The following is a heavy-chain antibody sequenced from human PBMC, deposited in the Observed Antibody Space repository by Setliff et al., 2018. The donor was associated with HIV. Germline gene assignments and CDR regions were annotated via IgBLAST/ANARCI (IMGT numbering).Heavy chain of an antibody. J-gene: IGHJ4*02. CDR1: GASISSGSYY. D-gene: IGHD6-19*01. Sequence: PSETLSLTCTVSGASISSGSYYWTWLRQSAGKGLEWVSSISTTSGKISYADSVQGRFTISRDNAMNSLCLQMNNLRAEDTALYYCACLGHASGWYGEADFWGQGTLVTVSS. CDR3: ACLGHASGWYGEADF. V-gene: IGHV3-21*04. CDR2: ISTTSGKI.